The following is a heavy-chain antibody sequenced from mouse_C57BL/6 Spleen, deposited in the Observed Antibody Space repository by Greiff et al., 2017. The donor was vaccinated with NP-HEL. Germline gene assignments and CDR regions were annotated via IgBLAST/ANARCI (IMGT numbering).Heavy chain of an antibody. V-gene: IGHV3-1*01. J-gene: IGHJ3*01. CDR2: ISYSGST. CDR1: GYSITSGYD. D-gene: IGHD2-4*01. Sequence: EVKVVESGPGMVKPSQSLSLTCTVTGYSITSGYDWHWIRHFPGNKLEWMGYISYSGSTNYNPSLKSRISITHATSTNHFFLKLNSVTTEDTATYYCARGGLRRGGWFAYWGQGTLVTVSA. CDR3: ARGGLRRGGWFAY.